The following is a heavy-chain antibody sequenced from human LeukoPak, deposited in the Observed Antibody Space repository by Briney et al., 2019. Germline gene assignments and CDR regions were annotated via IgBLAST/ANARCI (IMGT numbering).Heavy chain of an antibody. D-gene: IGHD2-2*01. V-gene: IGHV4-39*01. CDR1: DGSISSSSYY. CDR3: ARRVVALHAFDI. CDR2: ISYSGST. Sequence: SETLSLTCTVSDGSISSSSYYWGWVRQPQGQGLEWIGSISYSGSTYNNPSLKSRVTISVDTSNNQFSLKLSSVTAADTAVYYCARRVVALHAFDIWGQGTMVTVSS. J-gene: IGHJ3*02.